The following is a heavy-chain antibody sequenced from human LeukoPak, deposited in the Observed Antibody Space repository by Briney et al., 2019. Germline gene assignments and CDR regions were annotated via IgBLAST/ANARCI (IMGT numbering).Heavy chain of an antibody. CDR3: TRGEGRWLLFNYFDY. Sequence: ASVKVSCKASGYTFTGYYIHWVRQAPGQGLEWMGWINPNSGGTNYAQKYQGRVTMTRDTSISTAYLELRRLRSDDTAMYYCTRGEGRWLLFNYFDYWGQGTLVTVSS. CDR1: GYTFTGYY. D-gene: IGHD5-24*01. J-gene: IGHJ4*02. V-gene: IGHV1-2*02. CDR2: INPNSGGT.